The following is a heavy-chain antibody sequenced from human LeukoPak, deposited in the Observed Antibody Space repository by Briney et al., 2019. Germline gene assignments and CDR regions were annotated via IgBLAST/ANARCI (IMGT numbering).Heavy chain of an antibody. CDR2: VYHVGTT. Sequence: SETLSLTCTVSGYSISSGYFWGWIRPPPGKGLEWIGVYHVGTTDYNPSLKSRVTISVDRSKNQMSLKLSSVTAADTAVYYCARDGYSGSDALWGQGTLVTVSS. J-gene: IGHJ4*02. V-gene: IGHV4-38-2*02. D-gene: IGHD5-12*01. CDR3: ARDGYSGSDAL. CDR1: GYSISSGYF.